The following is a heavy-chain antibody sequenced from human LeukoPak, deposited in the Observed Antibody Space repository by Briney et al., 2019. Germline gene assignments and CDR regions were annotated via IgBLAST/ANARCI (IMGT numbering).Heavy chain of an antibody. D-gene: IGHD2-15*01. CDR2: ISAYNGNT. J-gene: IGHJ6*03. V-gene: IGHV1-18*04. CDR3: ARAPPGGYDGYCSGGSCYSRFYYYYYMDV. CDR1: GYTFTGYY. Sequence: ASVKVSCKASGYTFTGYYMHWVRQAPGQGLEWMGWISAYNGNTNYAQKLQGGVTMTTDTSTSTAYMELRSLRSDDTAVYYCARAPPGGYDGYCSGGSCYSRFYYYYYMDVWGKGTTVTVSS.